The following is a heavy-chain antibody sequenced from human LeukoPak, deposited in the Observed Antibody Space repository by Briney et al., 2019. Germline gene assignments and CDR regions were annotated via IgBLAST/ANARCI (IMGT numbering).Heavy chain of an antibody. CDR1: GLTFSSYA. CDR3: ARKAYCGGDCYPHYDY. CDR2: ISSNGGST. V-gene: IGHV3-64*01. J-gene: IGHJ4*02. Sequence: PGGSLRPSCPASGLTFSSYAMHWVRQAPGKGLEYVSAISSNGGSTYYANSVKGRFTISRDNSKNTLYLQMGSLRAEDMAVYYCARKAYCGGDCYPHYDYWGQGTLVTVSS. D-gene: IGHD2-21*02.